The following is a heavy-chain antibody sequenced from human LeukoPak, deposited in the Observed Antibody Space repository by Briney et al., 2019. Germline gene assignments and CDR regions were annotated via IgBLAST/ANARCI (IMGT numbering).Heavy chain of an antibody. D-gene: IGHD1-14*01. Sequence: GGSLRLSCAASGFTFSSCGFNWVRQAPGKGLEWVSSIGPTGTGRYYADSVRGRFTISRDNAKNSMYLQMDSLRDEGTAVYYCATETIGRHYDYWGQGTLLTVSS. V-gene: IGHV3-21*01. J-gene: IGHJ4*02. CDR1: GFTFSSCG. CDR2: IGPTGTGR. CDR3: ATETIGRHYDY.